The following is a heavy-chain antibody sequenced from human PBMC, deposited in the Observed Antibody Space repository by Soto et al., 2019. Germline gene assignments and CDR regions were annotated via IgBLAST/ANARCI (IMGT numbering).Heavy chain of an antibody. Sequence: EVQLLESGGGLVQPGGSLRLSCAASGFTFSSYAMSWVRQAPGKGLEWVSAISGSGGSTYYADSVKGRFTISRDNSKNTLYLQMNSLRAEDTAVYYCAKGYGSRDYYYYYYMDVWGKGTTVTVSS. CDR3: AKGYGSRDYYYYYYMDV. CDR2: ISGSGGST. CDR1: GFTFSSYA. D-gene: IGHD3-10*01. J-gene: IGHJ6*03. V-gene: IGHV3-23*01.